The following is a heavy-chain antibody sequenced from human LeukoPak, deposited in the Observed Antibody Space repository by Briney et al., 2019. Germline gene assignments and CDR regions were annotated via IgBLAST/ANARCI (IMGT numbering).Heavy chain of an antibody. CDR2: MSGSGDST. V-gene: IGHV3-23*01. Sequence: GGSLRLSCAASGFTFSSYAMTWVRQAPGKGLEWVSAMSGSGDSTYYADSAKGRFTTSRDNSKNTLYLQMNSLRAEDTAVYYCAKGKVAGLRYYYYGMDVWGQGTTVTVSS. CDR3: AKGKVAGLRYYYYGMDV. D-gene: IGHD6-19*01. J-gene: IGHJ6*02. CDR1: GFTFSSYA.